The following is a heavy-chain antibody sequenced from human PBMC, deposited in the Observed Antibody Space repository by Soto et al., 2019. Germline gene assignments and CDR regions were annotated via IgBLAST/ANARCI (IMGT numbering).Heavy chain of an antibody. D-gene: IGHD3-22*01. CDR2: IRPYNGNT. Sequence: ASVKVSCKASGYTFPSYGISWVRQAPAQGLERMGWIRPYNGNTNSARKLQCRGTMTTDTSTSTAYMELRSLRSDDTAVYYCAGDPDSHYNDSHASSYPWGQGTLVTVSS. CDR3: AGDPDSHYNDSHASSYP. V-gene: IGHV1-18*01. J-gene: IGHJ5*02. CDR1: GYTFPSYG.